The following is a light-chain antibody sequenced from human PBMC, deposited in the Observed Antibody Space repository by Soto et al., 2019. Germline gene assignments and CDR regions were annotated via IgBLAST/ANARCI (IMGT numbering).Light chain of an antibody. CDR2: KAS. V-gene: IGKV1-5*03. CDR3: QQYNSYST. CDR1: QSISSW. Sequence: DIQMTQSPSILSASVGDRVTITCRASQSISSWLAWYQQKPGKAPKLLIYKASSLESGVPSRFSGSGSGTEFTFTISSLQPDDFATYYCQQYNSYSTFGQGTKLEIK. J-gene: IGKJ2*01.